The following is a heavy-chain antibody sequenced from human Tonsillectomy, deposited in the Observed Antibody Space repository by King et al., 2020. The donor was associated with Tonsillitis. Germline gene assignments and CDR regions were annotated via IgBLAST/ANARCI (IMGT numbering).Heavy chain of an antibody. Sequence: VQLQQWGAGLLKPSETLSLTCAVYGGSFNDYYWSWIRQPPGKGLEWMGEVSHSGSTNYNPSLKSRGTKSIDTSKNQFSLKLSSVTAADTAVYYFARGKYDVWGAYPDYFDYWGRGTLVTVPS. J-gene: IGHJ4*01. CDR1: GGSFNDYY. V-gene: IGHV4-34*01. CDR2: VSHSGST. D-gene: IGHD3-3*01. CDR3: ARGKYDVWGAYPDYFDY.